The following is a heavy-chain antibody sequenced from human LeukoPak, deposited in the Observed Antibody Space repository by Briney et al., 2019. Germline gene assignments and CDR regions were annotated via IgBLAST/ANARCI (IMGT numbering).Heavy chain of an antibody. D-gene: IGHD4-17*01. CDR3: ARAGGSTVSHSDY. Sequence: GGSLRLSCAASGFTFSSYSMNWIRQAPGKGLEWVSSISSSTSYIYHADSVKGRFTISKDNAKNSLYLQMNSLRAEDTAVYYCARAGGSTVSHSDYWGQGTLVTVSS. CDR2: ISSSTSYI. CDR1: GFTFSSYS. V-gene: IGHV3-21*01. J-gene: IGHJ4*02.